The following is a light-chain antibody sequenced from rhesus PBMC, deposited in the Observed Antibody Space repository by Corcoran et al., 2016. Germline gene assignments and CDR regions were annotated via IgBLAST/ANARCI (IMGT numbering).Light chain of an antibody. CDR2: KAS. CDR1: QGISSW. Sequence: DIQMTQSPSSLSASVGDTVTITCRASQGISSWLAWSQQKPGTAPKLLIYKASILQSGVPSRFSGSGSGTDFTLTISSLQSEDFATYYCQQYSSRPLTFGGGTKVELK. J-gene: IGKJ4*01. V-gene: IGKV1-22*01. CDR3: QQYSSRPLT.